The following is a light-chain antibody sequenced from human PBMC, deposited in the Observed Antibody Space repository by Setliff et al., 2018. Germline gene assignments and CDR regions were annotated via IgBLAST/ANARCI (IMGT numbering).Light chain of an antibody. J-gene: IGLJ1*01. CDR3: GSYARSSAPYV. V-gene: IGLV2-14*01. CDR1: SSDVGAYNY. Sequence: QSALTQPASVSGYPGQSITISCAGTSSDVGAYNYVSWYQQNPGKAPKLLIYAVNNRPSGVSDRFSGSKSGNTASLTISGLQAEDEADYYCGSYARSSAPYVFGTGTKVNVL. CDR2: AVN.